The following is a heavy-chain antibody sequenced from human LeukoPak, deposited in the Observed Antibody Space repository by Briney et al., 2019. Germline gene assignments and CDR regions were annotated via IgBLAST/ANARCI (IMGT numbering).Heavy chain of an antibody. J-gene: IGHJ5*02. CDR1: GGSFSGYY. V-gene: IGHV4-34*01. CDR3: ARMIAVAGTGLFDP. Sequence: SETLSLTCAVYGGSFSGYYWSWIRQPPGKGLEWIGEINHSGSTNYNPSLKSRVTISVDTSKNQFSLKLSSVTAAGTAVYYCARMIAVAGTGLFDPWGRGTLVTVSS. D-gene: IGHD6-19*01. CDR2: INHSGST.